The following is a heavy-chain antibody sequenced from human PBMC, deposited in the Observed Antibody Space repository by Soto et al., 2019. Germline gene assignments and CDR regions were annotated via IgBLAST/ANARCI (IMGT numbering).Heavy chain of an antibody. CDR2: VSDSGGST. V-gene: IGHV3-23*01. Sequence: KGLEWVSLVSDSGGSTYYADSVKGRFTISRDNSKNTLFLQMNSLRVEDTAIYYYAKDGDNSSTLGGEGYSDFWGHRALVIVFS. CDR3: AKDGDNSSTLGGEGYSDF. J-gene: IGHJ4*01. D-gene: IGHD6-13*01.